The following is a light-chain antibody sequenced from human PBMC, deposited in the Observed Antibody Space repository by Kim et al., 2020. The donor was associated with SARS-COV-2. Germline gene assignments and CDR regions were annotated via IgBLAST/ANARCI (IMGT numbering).Light chain of an antibody. J-gene: IGLJ3*02. CDR1: KLGDKY. CDR3: QAWDSSLRV. V-gene: IGLV3-1*01. Sequence: SVSPGQTASITCPGDKLGDKYACWYQQKPGQSPVLVIYQDSKRPSGIPERFSGSNSGNTATLTISGTQAMDEADYYCQAWDSSLRVFGGGTKLTVL. CDR2: QDS.